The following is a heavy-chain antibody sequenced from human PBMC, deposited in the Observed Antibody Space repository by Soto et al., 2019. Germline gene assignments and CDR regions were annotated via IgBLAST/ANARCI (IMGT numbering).Heavy chain of an antibody. J-gene: IGHJ4*02. CDR1: GFTFIDYS. CDR3: ARGPSVDGAGTWSINRPGWGDS. CDR2: ISSAGFYT. Sequence: QVQLVESGGGLVEPGGSLRLSCVASGFTFIDYSMSWFRQAPGKGLEWVSYISSAGFYTNYADSVKGRFTISRDNAKNSVYLQMNSLRAEDTAVFYCARGPSVDGAGTWSINRPGWGDSLGQGTLVTVSS. V-gene: IGHV3-11*06. D-gene: IGHD3-10*01.